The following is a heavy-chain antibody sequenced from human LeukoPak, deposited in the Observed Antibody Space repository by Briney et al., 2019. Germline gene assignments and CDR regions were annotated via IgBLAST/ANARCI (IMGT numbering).Heavy chain of an antibody. D-gene: IGHD2-15*01. V-gene: IGHV1-2*04. CDR3: ASSGGSWDGALDI. CDR1: GYTFTGYY. CDR2: INPNSGGT. Sequence: ASVKVSCKASGYTFTGYYMHWVRQAPGQGLEWMGWINPNSGGTNYAQKFQGWVTMTRDTSISTAYMELSRLRSDDTAVYYCASSGGSWDGALDIWGQGTMVTVSS. J-gene: IGHJ3*02.